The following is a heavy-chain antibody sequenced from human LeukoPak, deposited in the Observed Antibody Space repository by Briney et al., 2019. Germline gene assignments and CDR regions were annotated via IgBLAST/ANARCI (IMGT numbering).Heavy chain of an antibody. CDR3: ATYTIFGVDNHAFDI. CDR1: GGSFSNLA. V-gene: IGHV1-69*01. D-gene: IGHD3-3*01. Sequence: SVKVSCKASGGSFSNLAITWVRQAPGQGLEWMGGLIGAFGTGKYAQKFQGRVTVTADESTSTANMELSGLRSEDTAVYYCATYTIFGVDNHAFDIWGQGTMVTVSS. CDR2: LIGAFGTG. J-gene: IGHJ3*02.